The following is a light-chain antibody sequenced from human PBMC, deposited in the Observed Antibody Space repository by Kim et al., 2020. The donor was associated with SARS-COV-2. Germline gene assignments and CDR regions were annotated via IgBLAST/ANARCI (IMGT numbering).Light chain of an antibody. J-gene: IGKJ1*01. CDR1: QSIGTK. CDR3: QQCNNWPLT. Sequence: VSPGESAALSCRASQSIGTKLAWYQQNPGQAPRLLIYHASSRTTDIPARFSGSGSGTEFTLTISSLQSEDFAVYYCQQCNNWPLTFGQGTKVDIK. V-gene: IGKV3-15*01. CDR2: HAS.